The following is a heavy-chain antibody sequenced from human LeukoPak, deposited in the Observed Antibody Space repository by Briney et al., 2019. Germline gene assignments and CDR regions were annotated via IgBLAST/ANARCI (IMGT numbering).Heavy chain of an antibody. CDR2: ISGSDGTT. V-gene: IGHV3-23*01. CDR1: GFTFSSYA. D-gene: IGHD3-22*01. Sequence: PGGSLRLSCAASGFTFSSYAMSWVRQAPGKGLEWVSGISGSDGTTYYADSVKGRFTISRDNSRNTLHLQMNSLRAEDTAVYYCAKVDSSGYYSKNFHYWGQGSLVTVSS. CDR3: AKVDSSGYYSKNFHY. J-gene: IGHJ4*02.